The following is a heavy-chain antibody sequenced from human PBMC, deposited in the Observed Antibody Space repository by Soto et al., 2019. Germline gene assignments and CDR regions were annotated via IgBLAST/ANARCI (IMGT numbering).Heavy chain of an antibody. D-gene: IGHD5-12*01. Sequence: QVQLQQWGAGLLKPSETLSLTCAVYGGSFSGYYWSWIRQPPGKGLEWIGEIKHSGSTNYNPSLKSRVTISVDTSKNQFSLKLSSVTAADTAVYYCARGVRSGYDNDYWGQGTLVTVSS. CDR1: GGSFSGYY. CDR2: IKHSGST. V-gene: IGHV4-34*01. CDR3: ARGVRSGYDNDY. J-gene: IGHJ4*02.